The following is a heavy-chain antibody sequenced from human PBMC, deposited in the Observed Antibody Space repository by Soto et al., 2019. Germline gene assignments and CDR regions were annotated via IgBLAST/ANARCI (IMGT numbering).Heavy chain of an antibody. J-gene: IGHJ4*02. CDR1: GGSLSGYY. CDR3: ARATSHYASGRYEGGYCYFDH. V-gene: IGHV4-34*01. CDR2: INHSGSA. Sequence: QVQLQQWGSGLLKPSETLSLTCAVYGGSLSGYYWSWIRQSPGKGLEWIGQINHSGSASYHPSLKRRVTICLHMSVNEFTHELTSVPASDTSVYYSARATSHYASGRYEGGYCYFDHGGQGTLVTVTS. D-gene: IGHD3-10*01.